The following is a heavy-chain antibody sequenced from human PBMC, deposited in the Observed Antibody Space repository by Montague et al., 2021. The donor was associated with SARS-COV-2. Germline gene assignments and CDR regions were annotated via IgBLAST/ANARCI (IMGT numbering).Heavy chain of an antibody. CDR2: INHRGYI. V-gene: IGHV4-34*01. J-gene: IGHJ4*02. D-gene: IGHD3-22*01. CDR3: ASAPRNSFGYWAY. CDR1: GGSFSNFY. Sequence: SETLSLTCALYGGSFSNFYWSWIRQPPGKGLEWIGEINHRGYIDXNPSLESRVTISVDTSKNQFSLKVNSVTAADTAVYYCASAPRNSFGYWAYWGQGTLLTVSS.